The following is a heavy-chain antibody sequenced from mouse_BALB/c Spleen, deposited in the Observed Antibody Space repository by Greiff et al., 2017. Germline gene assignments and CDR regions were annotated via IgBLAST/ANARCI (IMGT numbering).Heavy chain of an antibody. V-gene: IGHV1-81*01. CDR2: IFPGSGNT. Sequence: VQLQESGPELVKPGASVKMSCKASGYTFTDYVISWVMQRTGQGLEWIGEIFPGSGNTYYSEKFKGKATLTVDKSSNTAYMQLSSLTSEDSAVYFCARYDGYFHWYFDVWGAGTTVTVSS. D-gene: IGHD2-3*01. CDR1: GYTFTDYV. CDR3: ARYDGYFHWYFDV. J-gene: IGHJ1*01.